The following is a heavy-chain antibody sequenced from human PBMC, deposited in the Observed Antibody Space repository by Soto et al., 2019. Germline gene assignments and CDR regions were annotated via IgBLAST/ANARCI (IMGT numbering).Heavy chain of an antibody. CDR2: IYHSGST. D-gene: IGHD3-10*01. J-gene: IGHJ4*02. V-gene: IGHV4-30-2*02. CDR3: ARIRGYFDY. Sequence: SETLSLTCAVSGGSISSGGYSWSWIRQPPGKGLEWIGYIYHSGSTYYNPSLKSRVTISVDRSKNQFSLKLNSVTAADTAVYYCARIRGYFDYWGQGTLVTVSS. CDR1: GGSISSGGYS.